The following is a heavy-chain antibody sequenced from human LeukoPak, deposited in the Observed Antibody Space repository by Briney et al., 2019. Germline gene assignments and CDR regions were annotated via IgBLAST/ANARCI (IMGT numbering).Heavy chain of an antibody. CDR3: ARDRSGSYHRALKY. J-gene: IGHJ4*02. CDR1: GFTFSSYS. D-gene: IGHD1-26*01. Sequence: GGSLRLSCAASGFTFSSYSMNWVRQAPGKGLEWVSPISSSSSYIYYADSVKGRFTISRDNAKNSLYLQMNSLRAEDTAVYYCARDRSGSYHRALKYWGQGTLVTVSS. V-gene: IGHV3-21*01. CDR2: ISSSSSYI.